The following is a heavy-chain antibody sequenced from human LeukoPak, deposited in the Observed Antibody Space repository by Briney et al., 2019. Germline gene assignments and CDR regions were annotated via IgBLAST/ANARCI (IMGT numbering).Heavy chain of an antibody. Sequence: GGSLRLSCAASGFTFSSSWMNWVRQAPGRGLEWVSAICKSGGSTFYADSVRGRFTISRDNSKNTLYLQMNSLRAEDTAVYYCAKDRRDGGYCSGGSCYRGAFDIWGQGTMVTVSS. CDR1: GFTFSSSW. D-gene: IGHD2-15*01. CDR3: AKDRRDGGYCSGGSCYRGAFDI. J-gene: IGHJ3*02. CDR2: ICKSGGST. V-gene: IGHV3-23*01.